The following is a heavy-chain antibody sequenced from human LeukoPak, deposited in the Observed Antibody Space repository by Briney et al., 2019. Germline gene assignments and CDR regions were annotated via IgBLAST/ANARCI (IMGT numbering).Heavy chain of an antibody. CDR3: ARGRGL. CDR1: GESLSPYY. V-gene: IGHV4-34*01. Sequence: SETLSLICAVYGESLSPYYWNWIRQSPGEGLEWIGEINPGGSANYNPSLKSRVTISVDTSKNHFSLKLSSVTAADTAVYYCARGRGLWGQGTTVTVSS. J-gene: IGHJ6*02. CDR2: INPGGSA.